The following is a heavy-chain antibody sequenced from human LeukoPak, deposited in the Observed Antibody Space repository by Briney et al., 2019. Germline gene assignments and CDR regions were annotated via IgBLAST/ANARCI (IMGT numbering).Heavy chain of an antibody. D-gene: IGHD3-16*01. CDR1: VGSISSYY. V-gene: IGHV4-59*08. CDR3: ARLKMGAYFDL. J-gene: IGHJ2*01. Sequence: SETLSLTCTVSVGSISSYYWSWIRQPPGKRLEWIGYIHYSGSTNYNPSLKSQVTISVDTSTNQFSLKLSSVTAADTAVYYCARLKMGAYFDLWGRGTLVTVSS. CDR2: IHYSGST.